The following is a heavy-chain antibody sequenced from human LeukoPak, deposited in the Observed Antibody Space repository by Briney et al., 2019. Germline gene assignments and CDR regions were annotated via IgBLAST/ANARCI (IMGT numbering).Heavy chain of an antibody. CDR2: INPNRGDT. Sequence: ASVKVSCKASGYTFTNYYMHWVRQAPGHGLEWMGWINPNRGDTNYAQKFQGRVTMTRNTSISTAFMELTRLTSDDTAVYYCTRDLLGFATTPLSDWGQGTLVTVSS. CDR3: TRDLLGFATTPLSD. D-gene: IGHD4-17*01. CDR1: GYTFTNYY. V-gene: IGHV1-2*02. J-gene: IGHJ4*02.